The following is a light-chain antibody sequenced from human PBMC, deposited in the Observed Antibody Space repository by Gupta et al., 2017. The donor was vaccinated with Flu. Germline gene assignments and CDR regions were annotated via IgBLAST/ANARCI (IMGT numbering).Light chain of an antibody. CDR2: NSY. CDR3: AIWDDSLNLLV. CDR1: SSLGSSV. Sequence: SSLGSSVVNGYPQLPGAAPRLLLFNSYQRASGVPDRVSGSRSGTSASLAVSGLQSEDESFYFCAIWDDSLNLLVFGGGTRLTVL. V-gene: IGLV1-44*01. J-gene: IGLJ2*01.